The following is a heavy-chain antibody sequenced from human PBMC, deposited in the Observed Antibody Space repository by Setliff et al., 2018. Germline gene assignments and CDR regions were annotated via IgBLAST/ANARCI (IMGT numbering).Heavy chain of an antibody. D-gene: IGHD6-13*01. J-gene: IGHJ4*02. CDR1: GYTLTGPY. CDR2: INPDTGYS. V-gene: IGHV1-2*02. CDR3: ATQTAAYYFDY. Sequence: ASVKVSCKASGYTLTGPYMHWVRQAPGQGLEWMGWINPDTGYSKYAQKFQGRVTLTRDTSLTTAYMELRSLTSDDTAVYYCATQTAAYYFDYWGQGALVTVSS.